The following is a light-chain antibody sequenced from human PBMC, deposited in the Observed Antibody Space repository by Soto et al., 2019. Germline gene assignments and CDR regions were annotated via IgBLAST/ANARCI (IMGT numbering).Light chain of an antibody. Sequence: QSALTQPASVSGSPGQSITLSCTGTSSDVGGYNYVSWYQQHPGKAPKLMIYEVSNRPSGVSDRFSGSKSGNTASLTISGLQAEDEADYYCSSYTSSRTLNVFGTGTKLTVL. CDR2: EVS. CDR3: SSYTSSRTLNV. J-gene: IGLJ1*01. CDR1: SSDVGGYNY. V-gene: IGLV2-14*01.